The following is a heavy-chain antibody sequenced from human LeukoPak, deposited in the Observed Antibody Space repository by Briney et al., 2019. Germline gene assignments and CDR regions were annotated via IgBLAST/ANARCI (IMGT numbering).Heavy chain of an antibody. J-gene: IGHJ4*02. V-gene: IGHV3-30*02. D-gene: IGHD6-13*01. CDR3: AKRLQFVSSWYYFDY. CDR1: RFTFSTYG. CDR2: IRYDGSNK. Sequence: GGSLRLSCAASRFTFSTYGMHWVRQAPGKGLEWVAFIRYDGSNKNYAESVKGRFTISRDNSKNTLYLQMNSLRAEDTAVYYCAKRLQFVSSWYYFDYWGQGTLVTVSS.